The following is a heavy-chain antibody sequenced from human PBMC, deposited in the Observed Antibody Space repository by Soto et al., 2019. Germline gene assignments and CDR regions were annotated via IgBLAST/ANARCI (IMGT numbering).Heavy chain of an antibody. CDR3: TRDLNHDCGP. Sequence: EVHLVESGGGLVQPGGSLRFSCAASGFTFSDYWMTWVRQTPGKGLEGVANMNPDGSEQYYLDSVKGRFTISRDNAKNSLYLQMNSLRGEDTAVYYCTRDLNHDCGPWGQGTQVIVSS. D-gene: IGHD2-21*01. CDR1: GFTFSDYW. CDR2: MNPDGSEQ. J-gene: IGHJ5*02. V-gene: IGHV3-7*04.